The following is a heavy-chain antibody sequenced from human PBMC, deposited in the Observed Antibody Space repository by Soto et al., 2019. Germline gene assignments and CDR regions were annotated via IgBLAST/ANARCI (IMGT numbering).Heavy chain of an antibody. Sequence: VQLVESGGGLVQPGESLRLSCAASGFTFSNHWINWIRQTPGRGLEWLAVIKQDGSEKYYVDSVKGRFTVSRDNAMNSAYLQMNSLRVEDTAVYYCASDWYMDCWGHGTLVTVSS. CDR3: ASDWYMDC. CDR2: IKQDGSEK. CDR1: GFTFSNHW. J-gene: IGHJ4*01. D-gene: IGHD1-20*01. V-gene: IGHV3-7*04.